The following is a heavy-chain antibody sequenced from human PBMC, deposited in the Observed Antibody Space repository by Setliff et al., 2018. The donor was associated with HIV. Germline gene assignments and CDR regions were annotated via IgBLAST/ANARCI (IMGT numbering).Heavy chain of an antibody. J-gene: IGHJ3*01. D-gene: IGHD2-2*01. CDR1: GGSVGSSSYY. Sequence: SETLSLTCTVSGGSVGSSSYYWAWICQPPGKGLEWIGSIYYTGNTKYNPSLESRVTFSIDTSENQFSLRLASVTAADTAIYYCARDDSIVLVPAIMRGDGFDFWGQGRMVTVSS. V-gene: IGHV4-39*07. CDR3: ARDDSIVLVPAIMRGDGFDF. CDR2: IYYTGNT.